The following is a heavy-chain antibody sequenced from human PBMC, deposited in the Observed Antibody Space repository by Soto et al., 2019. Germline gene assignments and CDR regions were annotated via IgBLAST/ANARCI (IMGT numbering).Heavy chain of an antibody. Sequence: EVQLVESGGGLVQPGGSLRLSCAASGFTVSSNYMSWVRQAPGKGLEWVSVIYSGGSTYYADSVKGRFTISRDNSKNTVYLQISSLRAGDAAVSYGARGGSMALDYWGQGSLVSGSS. J-gene: IGHJ4*02. V-gene: IGHV3-66*01. D-gene: IGHD3-16*01. CDR1: GFTVSSNY. CDR2: IYSGGST. CDR3: ARGGSMALDY.